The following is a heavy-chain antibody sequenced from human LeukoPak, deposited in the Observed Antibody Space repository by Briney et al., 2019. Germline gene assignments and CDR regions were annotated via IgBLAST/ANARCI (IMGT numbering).Heavy chain of an antibody. J-gene: IGHJ4*02. CDR1: GYSISSGYY. CDR2: IDHSGST. CDR3: ARVGTMVRGVIDY. Sequence: PSETLSLTCTVSGYSISSGYYWGWIRQPPGKGLEWTGSIDHSGSTYYNPSLKSRVTISVDTSKNQFSLKLSSVTAADTAVYYCARVGTMVRGVIDYWGQGTLVTVSS. D-gene: IGHD3-10*01. V-gene: IGHV4-38-2*02.